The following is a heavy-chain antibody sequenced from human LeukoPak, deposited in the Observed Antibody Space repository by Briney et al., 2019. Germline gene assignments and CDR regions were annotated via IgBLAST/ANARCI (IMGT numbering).Heavy chain of an antibody. Sequence: PGGSLRLSCAASGFTFSSYAMSWVRQAPGKRLEWVSAISGSGGSTYYADSVKGRFTISRDNSKNTLYLQMNSLRAEDTAVYYCAKRGHYGDYYFDYWGQGTLVTVSS. CDR1: GFTFSSYA. D-gene: IGHD4-17*01. CDR2: ISGSGGST. J-gene: IGHJ4*02. CDR3: AKRGHYGDYYFDY. V-gene: IGHV3-23*01.